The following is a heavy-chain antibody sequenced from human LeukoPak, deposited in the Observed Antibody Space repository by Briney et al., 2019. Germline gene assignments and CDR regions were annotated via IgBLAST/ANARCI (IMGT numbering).Heavy chain of an antibody. CDR2: INQDGSEK. Sequence: AGGSLRLSCAASRFTFSKYWMSWVRQAPGKGLEWVANINQDGSEKYYADSVKGRLTISRDNAKNSLYLQMNSLRAEDTAVYFCARPELPGWSVLFDFWGQGTLVTVSS. J-gene: IGHJ4*02. CDR1: RFTFSKYW. V-gene: IGHV3-7*01. D-gene: IGHD3-10*01. CDR3: ARPELPGWSVLFDF.